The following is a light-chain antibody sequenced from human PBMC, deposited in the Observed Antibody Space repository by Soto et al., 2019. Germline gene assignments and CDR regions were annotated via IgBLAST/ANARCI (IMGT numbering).Light chain of an antibody. CDR1: SSAVGGYNY. V-gene: IGLV2-14*01. CDR3: SSYTSSSTQV. Sequence: QSVLTQPASVSGSPGQSITISCTGTSSAVGGYNYVSLYQQHPGKAPKLMIYDVINRLSGVSNRFSGSKSGNTASLTISGLQAEDEADYYCSSYTSSSTQVFGTGTKVTVL. CDR2: DVI. J-gene: IGLJ1*01.